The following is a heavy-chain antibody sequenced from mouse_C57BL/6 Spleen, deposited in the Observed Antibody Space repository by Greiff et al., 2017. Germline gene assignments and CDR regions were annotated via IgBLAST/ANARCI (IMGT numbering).Heavy chain of an antibody. Sequence: VQLQQSGAELAKPGASVQLSCKASGYTFTSYWMHWVQQRPGQGLEWIGYINPSSGYTKYNQKFKDKATLTADKSSSTAYMQLSSLTYEDSAVYYCARGYYGLYYAMDYWGQGTSVTVSS. D-gene: IGHD1-1*01. CDR3: ARGYYGLYYAMDY. CDR2: INPSSGYT. J-gene: IGHJ4*01. CDR1: GYTFTSYW. V-gene: IGHV1-7*01.